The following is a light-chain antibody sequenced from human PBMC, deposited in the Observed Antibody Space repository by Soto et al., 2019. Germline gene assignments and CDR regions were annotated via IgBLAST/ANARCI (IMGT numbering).Light chain of an antibody. CDR3: QQYNNSPPRT. CDR1: QSVDIN. Sequence: ERVLTQSPGALSVSPGDRVTLSCRASQSVDINLAWYQQRAGQAPRLLVYGASTKATDMPGRFSGSGSGTEFSLTISNLPSEDFAVYYCQQYNNSPPRTFGQGTKVDIK. J-gene: IGKJ1*01. CDR2: GAS. V-gene: IGKV3-15*01.